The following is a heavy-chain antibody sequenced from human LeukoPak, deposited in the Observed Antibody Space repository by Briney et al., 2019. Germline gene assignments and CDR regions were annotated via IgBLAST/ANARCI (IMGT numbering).Heavy chain of an antibody. J-gene: IGHJ6*03. D-gene: IGHD2-15*01. V-gene: IGHV1-18*01. CDR1: GYTFTSYG. Sequence: ASVKVSCKASGYTFTSYGIGWVRQAPGQGLEWMGWISAYNGNTNYAQKLQGRVTMTTDTSTSTAYMELSSLRSEDTAVYYCARGDCSGGSCYPGYYYYYTDVWGKGTTVTVSS. CDR3: ARGDCSGGSCYPGYYYYYTDV. CDR2: ISAYNGNT.